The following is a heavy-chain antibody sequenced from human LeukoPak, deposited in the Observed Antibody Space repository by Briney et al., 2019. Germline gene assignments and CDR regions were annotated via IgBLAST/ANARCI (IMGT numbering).Heavy chain of an antibody. CDR3: ARGRVRFGDLVYFDY. CDR1: GFTFSSYA. J-gene: IGHJ4*02. CDR2: ISGSGGST. Sequence: GGSLRLSCAASGFTFSSYAMSWVRQAPGKGLEWVSAISGSGGSTYYADSVKGRFTISRDNSKNTLYLQMNSLRAEDTAVYYCARGRVRFGDLVYFDYWGPGTLVTVSS. D-gene: IGHD3-10*01. V-gene: IGHV3-23*01.